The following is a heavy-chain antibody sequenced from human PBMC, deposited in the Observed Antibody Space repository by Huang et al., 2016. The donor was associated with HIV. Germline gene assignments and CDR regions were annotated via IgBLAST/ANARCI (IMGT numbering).Heavy chain of an antibody. V-gene: IGHV3-48*01. CDR3: ARFGSYYYGSGSYLDAFDI. CDR2: INSSSGSI. Sequence: EVQLMESGGGLVQPGGSLRLSCAASGFTFRTYNMNGVRQAPGKGMEWVSYINSSSGSIYYADSVKGRFTISRDNAKNSLYLQMNSLRAEDTAVYYCARFGSYYYGSGSYLDAFDIWGQGTMVTVSS. D-gene: IGHD3-10*01. CDR1: GFTFRTYN. J-gene: IGHJ3*02.